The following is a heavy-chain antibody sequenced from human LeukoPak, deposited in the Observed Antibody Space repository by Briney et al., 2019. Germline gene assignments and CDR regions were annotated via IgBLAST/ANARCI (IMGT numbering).Heavy chain of an antibody. CDR3: ARDPFALGIVIVPY. V-gene: IGHV1-2*02. D-gene: IGHD2/OR15-2a*01. J-gene: IGHJ4*02. CDR2: INPNSGGT. Sequence: ASVKVSCKASGYTFTGYYMHWVRQAPGQGLEWMGWINPNSGGTNYAQKFQGRVTMTSDTSITTAYMELSRLRSDDTAVCYCARDPFALGIVIVPYWGQGTLVTVAS. CDR1: GYTFTGYY.